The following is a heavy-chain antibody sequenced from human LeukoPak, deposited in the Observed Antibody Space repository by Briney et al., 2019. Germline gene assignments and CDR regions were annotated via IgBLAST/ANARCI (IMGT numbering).Heavy chain of an antibody. CDR2: ISGSGSGT. D-gene: IGHD1-26*01. Sequence: GGSLRLSCAASGFTFSSYAMTWVRQAPGKGPEWVSHISGSGSGTYYAASVKGRFTISRDNSKNALYLQMNSLRAEDTALYYCVKPRGGTYQYYFDYWGQGALVTVSS. CDR3: VKPRGGTYQYYFDY. V-gene: IGHV3-23*01. CDR1: GFTFSSYA. J-gene: IGHJ4*02.